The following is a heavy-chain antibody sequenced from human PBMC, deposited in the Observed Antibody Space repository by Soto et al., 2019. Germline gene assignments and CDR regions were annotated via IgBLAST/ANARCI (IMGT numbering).Heavy chain of an antibody. V-gene: IGHV3-33*01. J-gene: IGHJ6*02. D-gene: IGHD3-22*01. CDR3: ARDRRYYDSSGYYFYYYYYGMDV. CDR1: GFTFSSYG. CDR2: IWYDGSNK. Sequence: QVQLVESGGRVVQPGRSLRLSCAASGFTFSSYGMHWVRQAPGKGLEWVAVIWYDGSNKYYADSVKGRFTISRDNSKNTLYLQMNSLRAEDTAVYYCARDRRYYDSSGYYFYYYYYGMDVWGQGTTVTVSS.